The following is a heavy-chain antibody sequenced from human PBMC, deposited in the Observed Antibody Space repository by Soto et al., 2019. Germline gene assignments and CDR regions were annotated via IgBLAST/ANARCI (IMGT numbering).Heavy chain of an antibody. D-gene: IGHD3-22*01. J-gene: IGHJ6*02. V-gene: IGHV4-31*03. CDR3: ARGGTYYYDSSSGMDV. CDR2: IYYSGST. CDR1: GGSISSGGYY. Sequence: SETLSLTCTVSGGSISSGGYYWSWIRQHPGKGLEWIGYIYYSGSTYYNPSLKSRVTISVDTSKNQFSLKLSSVTAADTAVYYCARGGTYYYDSSSGMDVWGQGTTVTVSS.